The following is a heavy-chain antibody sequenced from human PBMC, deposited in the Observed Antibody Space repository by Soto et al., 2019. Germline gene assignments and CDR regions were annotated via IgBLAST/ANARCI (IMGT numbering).Heavy chain of an antibody. CDR3: ARDLCSGGSCYLNIWDYGMDV. CDR2: ISAYNGNT. J-gene: IGHJ6*02. V-gene: IGHV1-18*01. CDR1: GYTFTSYG. Sequence: ASVKVSCKASGYTFTSYGISWLRQAPGQGLEWMGWISAYNGNTNYAQKLQGRVTMTTDTSTSTAYMELRSLRSDDTAVYYCARDLCSGGSCYLNIWDYGMDVWGQGTTDSVSS. D-gene: IGHD2-15*01.